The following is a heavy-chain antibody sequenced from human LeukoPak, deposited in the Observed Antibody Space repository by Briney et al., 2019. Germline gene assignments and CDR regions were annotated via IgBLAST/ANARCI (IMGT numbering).Heavy chain of an antibody. CDR2: IVRSGGST. Sequence: GGSLRLSCAASGFTFTNYAMYSMYWVPPAPGKGLEWVSGIVRSGGSTYYADSVKGRFTISRDNSKNTLYLQMNSLRAEDTAVYYCTKLVGASPLDYWGQGTLVTVSS. J-gene: IGHJ4*02. D-gene: IGHD1-26*01. CDR1: GFTFTNYA. CDR3: TKLVGASPLDY. V-gene: IGHV3-23*01.